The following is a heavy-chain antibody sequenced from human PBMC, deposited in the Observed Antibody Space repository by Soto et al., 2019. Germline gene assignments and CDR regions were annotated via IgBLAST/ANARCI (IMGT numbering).Heavy chain of an antibody. V-gene: IGHV4-61*01. Sequence: SETLSLTCSVSGGSVSNKTYYWSWIRQPPGKRLEWIGYVYYSGTTNYNPSLKSRATISVDLSKNQFSLRLSSVTTADTALYYCARTTAVPNTLRSRYFFDYWGQGTLVTVSS. J-gene: IGHJ4*02. CDR1: GGSVSNKTYY. D-gene: IGHD4-17*01. CDR2: VYYSGTT. CDR3: ARTTAVPNTLRSRYFFDY.